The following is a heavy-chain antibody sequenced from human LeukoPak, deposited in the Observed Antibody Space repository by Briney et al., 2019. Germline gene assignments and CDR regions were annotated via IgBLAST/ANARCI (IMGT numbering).Heavy chain of an antibody. J-gene: IGHJ4*02. CDR1: GGSISDDY. CDR3: ARYDRSGYGFDC. V-gene: IGHV4-59*01. D-gene: IGHD5-12*01. Sequence: SETLSLTCTVSGGSISDDYWSWIRQPPGKGLEWIGYIHYSGSSNYNPSLKSRITISVDTSKNQFSLKLSSVTVADTAVYYCARYDRSGYGFDCWGQGTLVTVSS. CDR2: IHYSGSS.